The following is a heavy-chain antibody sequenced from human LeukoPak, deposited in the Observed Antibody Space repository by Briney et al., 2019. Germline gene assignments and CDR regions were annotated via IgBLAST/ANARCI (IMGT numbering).Heavy chain of an antibody. CDR1: GGSISSGGYS. J-gene: IGHJ4*02. CDR3: ARADGIRYFDYDY. CDR2: IYHSGIT. V-gene: IGHV4-30-2*01. D-gene: IGHD3-9*01. Sequence: PSETLSLTCAVSGGSISSGGYSWSWIRQPPGKGLDWIGYIYHSGITYYNPSLKSRVTISVDRSKNQFSLKLSSVTAADTAVYYCARADGIRYFDYDYWGRGTLVTVSS.